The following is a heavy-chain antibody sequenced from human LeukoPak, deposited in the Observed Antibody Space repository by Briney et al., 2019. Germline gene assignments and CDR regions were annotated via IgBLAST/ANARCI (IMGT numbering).Heavy chain of an antibody. CDR1: GLTVSSKY. V-gene: IGHV3-53*01. CDR3: ARVGGDRVAY. CDR2: MYNNGSK. D-gene: IGHD4-17*01. Sequence: GGSLRLSCVASGLTVSSKYMSWVRQAPGKGLEWVSVMYNNGSKHYADSVKGRFTISRDNVKNMLYLQMNSLRPEDTAVYYCARVGGDRVAYWGQGTLATVSS. J-gene: IGHJ4*02.